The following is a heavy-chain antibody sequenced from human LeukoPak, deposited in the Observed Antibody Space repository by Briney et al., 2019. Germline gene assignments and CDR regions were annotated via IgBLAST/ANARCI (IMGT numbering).Heavy chain of an antibody. V-gene: IGHV4-34*01. CDR3: ARVLRGRVTYNWFDP. CDR2: INHSGST. Sequence: PSETLSLTCTVDGGSFSGYYWSWIRQPPGKGLEWIGEINHSGSTNYNPSLKSRVTISVDTSKNQFSLKLSSVTAADTAVYYCARVLRGRVTYNWFDPWGQGTLVTVSS. J-gene: IGHJ5*02. D-gene: IGHD2-21*02. CDR1: GGSFSGYY.